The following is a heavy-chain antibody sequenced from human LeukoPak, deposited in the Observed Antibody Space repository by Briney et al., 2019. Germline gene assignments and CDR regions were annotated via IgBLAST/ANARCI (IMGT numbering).Heavy chain of an antibody. V-gene: IGHV3-30*04. J-gene: IGHJ4*02. CDR2: ISHDGSHK. Sequence: GGSLRLSCVASGFTFSSFSMHWVRQAPGNGLEWVAVISHDGSHKAYADCVRGRFTISRDNSKNTLSLQMNTLRPEDTALFYCARDPNRLADYGGDYFDHWGQGTLVTVSS. D-gene: IGHD4-23*01. CDR3: ARDPNRLADYGGDYFDH. CDR1: GFTFSSFS.